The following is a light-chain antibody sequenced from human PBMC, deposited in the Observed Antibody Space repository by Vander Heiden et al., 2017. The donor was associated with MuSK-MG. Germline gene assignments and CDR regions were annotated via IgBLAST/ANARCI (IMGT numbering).Light chain of an antibody. CDR2: CKN. CDR3: SSRHIRGNHSS. CDR1: SLKISY. Sequence: SSDLTQDPAVSVALGQTVRITCHGDSLKISYRSWYQQKPGQPPLLFIYCKNNRPPGLPDPFSGSTSRNTPSLTLPWAPAEEGADYSCSSRHIRGNHSSFGGGTNLTIL. J-gene: IGLJ2*01. V-gene: IGLV3-19*01.